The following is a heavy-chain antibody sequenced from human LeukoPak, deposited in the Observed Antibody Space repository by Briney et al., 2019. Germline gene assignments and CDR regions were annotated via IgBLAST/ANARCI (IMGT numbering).Heavy chain of an antibody. CDR1: GGSISSSSYY. J-gene: IGHJ5*02. D-gene: IGHD3-3*01. V-gene: IGHV4-39*07. CDR2: IYYSGST. Sequence: PSETLSLTCTVSGGSISSSSYYWGWIRQPPGKGMEWIGSIYYSGSTYYNPSLKSRVTTSVDTSKNQFSLKLSSVTAADTAVYYCARDGVYDFWSGYSERNNWFDPWGQGTLVTVSS. CDR3: ARDGVYDFWSGYSERNNWFDP.